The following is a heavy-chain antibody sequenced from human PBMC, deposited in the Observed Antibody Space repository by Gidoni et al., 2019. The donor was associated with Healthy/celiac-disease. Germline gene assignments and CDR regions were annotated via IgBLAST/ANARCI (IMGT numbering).Heavy chain of an antibody. CDR2: ISYDGSNK. J-gene: IGHJ6*02. V-gene: IGHV3-30*03. CDR1: GFTFSSYG. Sequence: QVQLVESGGGVVQPGRSLRLSCAASGFTFSSYGMPWVRQAPGKGLEWVAVISYDGSNKYYADSVKGRFTISRDNSKNTLYLQMNSLRAEDTAVYYCAIGYGMDVWGQGTTVTVSS. CDR3: AIGYGMDV.